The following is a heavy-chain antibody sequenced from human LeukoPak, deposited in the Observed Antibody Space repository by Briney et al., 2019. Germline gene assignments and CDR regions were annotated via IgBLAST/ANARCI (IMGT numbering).Heavy chain of an antibody. CDR2: TSAYNGNT. CDR1: GYTFTSYG. CDR3: ARVDYDILTGYYHFDY. D-gene: IGHD3-9*01. V-gene: IGHV1-18*01. J-gene: IGHJ4*02. Sequence: ASVKVSCKASGYTFTSYGISWVRQAPGQGLEWMGWTSAYNGNTNYAQKLQGRVTMTTDTSTSTAYMELRSLRSDDTAVYYCARVDYDILTGYYHFDYWGQGTLVTVSS.